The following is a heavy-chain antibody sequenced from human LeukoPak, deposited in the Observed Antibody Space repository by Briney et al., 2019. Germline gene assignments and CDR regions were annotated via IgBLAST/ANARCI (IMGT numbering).Heavy chain of an antibody. CDR3: ARVSRGGYAFDI. CDR1: GFTFSSYS. J-gene: IGHJ3*02. CDR2: ISSSSSYI. D-gene: IGHD3-10*01. Sequence: SGGSLRLSCVASGFTFSSYSMNWVRQAPGKGLEWVSSISSSSSYIYYADSVKGRFTISRDNAKNSLYLQMNSLRAEDTAVYYCARVSRGGYAFDIWGQGTMVTVSS. V-gene: IGHV3-21*01.